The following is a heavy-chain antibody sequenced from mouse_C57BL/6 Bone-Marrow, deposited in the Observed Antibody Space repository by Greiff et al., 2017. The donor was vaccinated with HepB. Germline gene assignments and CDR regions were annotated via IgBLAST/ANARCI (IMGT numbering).Heavy chain of an antibody. D-gene: IGHD1-1*01. CDR2: IRNKANGYTT. J-gene: IGHJ1*03. CDR1: GFTFTDYY. V-gene: IGHV7-3*01. CDR3: ASSYYGSSYWYLDV. Sequence: EVQLVESGGGLVQPGGSLSISCAASGFTFTDYYMSWVRQPPGKALEWLGFIRNKANGYTTEYSASVKGRFTISRDNSQSILYLHMNALRAEDSATYYCASSYYGSSYWYLDVWGTGTTVTVSS.